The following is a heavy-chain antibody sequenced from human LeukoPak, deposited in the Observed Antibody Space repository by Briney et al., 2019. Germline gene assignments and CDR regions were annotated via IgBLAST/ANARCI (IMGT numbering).Heavy chain of an antibody. D-gene: IGHD3-10*01. CDR3: ARQVASSSTYFSSGSYYSRIDY. CDR1: GYTFTSYG. V-gene: IGHV1-18*04. CDR2: ISAYNGNT. J-gene: IGHJ4*02. Sequence: ASVKVSCKASGYTFTSYGISWVRQAPGQGLEWMGWISAYNGNTNYAQKLQGRVTMTTDTSTSTAYMEPRSLRSDDTAVYYCARQVASSSTYFSSGSYYSRIDYWGQGTLVTVSS.